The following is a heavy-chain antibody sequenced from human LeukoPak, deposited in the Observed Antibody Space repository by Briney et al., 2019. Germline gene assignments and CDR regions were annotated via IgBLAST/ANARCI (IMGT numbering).Heavy chain of an antibody. CDR2: ISSSGSTI. D-gene: IGHD2-2*01. J-gene: IGHJ4*02. CDR3: ARAPLLGYCSSTSCFYFDY. Sequence: GGSLRLSCAASGFTFSSYEMNWVRKAPGKGLEWVSYISSSGSTIYYADSVKGRFTISRDNAKNSLFLQMNSLRAEDTAVYYCARAPLLGYCSSTSCFYFDYWGQGTLVTVSS. V-gene: IGHV3-48*03. CDR1: GFTFSSYE.